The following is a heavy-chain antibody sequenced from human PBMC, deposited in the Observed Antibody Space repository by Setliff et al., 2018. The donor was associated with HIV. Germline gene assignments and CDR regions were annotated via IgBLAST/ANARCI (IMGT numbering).Heavy chain of an antibody. Sequence: SETLSLTCTISGGSISLHYWGWIRQPPGKGLEWIGTIHYSGTTYYNPSVKSRVTISVDTSKNQFSLKLSSVTAADTAVYYCARAPGAYYYDSSGYPIGIRFDYWGQGTLVTVSS. CDR3: ARAPGAYYYDSSGYPIGIRFDY. J-gene: IGHJ4*02. CDR1: GGSISLHY. V-gene: IGHV4-39*01. CDR2: IHYSGTT. D-gene: IGHD3-22*01.